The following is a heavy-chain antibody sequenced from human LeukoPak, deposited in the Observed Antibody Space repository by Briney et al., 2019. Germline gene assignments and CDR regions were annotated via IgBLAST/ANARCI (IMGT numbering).Heavy chain of an antibody. D-gene: IGHD6-13*01. CDR1: GYTFTTYD. V-gene: IGHV1-8*01. CDR2: MNPNSGNT. Sequence: GASVKVSSTASGYTFTTYDINWVRQAPGHGLEWMGWMNPNSGNTGYAQKFQGRVTMTRSTSISTAYMELSSLRSEDTAVYYCASGGIRSSGWGQGTLVTVSS. J-gene: IGHJ4*02. CDR3: ASGGIRSSG.